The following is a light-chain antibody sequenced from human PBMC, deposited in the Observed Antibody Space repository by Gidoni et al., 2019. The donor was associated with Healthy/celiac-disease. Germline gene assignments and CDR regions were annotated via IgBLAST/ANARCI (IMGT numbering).Light chain of an antibody. CDR1: QSISSY. CDR2: AAY. Sequence: IQMTQSPSTLSASVGDRVTITCRASQSISSYLNWYQQKPGKAHKLLIYAAYSLQSGVPSRLGGSGSGRDFTLTISSLQPEDFANYYWQQSYSTPITFGQGTRLEIK. J-gene: IGKJ5*01. V-gene: IGKV1-39*01. CDR3: QQSYSTPIT.